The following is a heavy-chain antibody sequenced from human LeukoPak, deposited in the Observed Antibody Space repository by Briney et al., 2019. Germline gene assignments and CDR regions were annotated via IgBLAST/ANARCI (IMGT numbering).Heavy chain of an antibody. V-gene: IGHV4-4*09. Sequence: PSETLSLTCTVSGGSFSGYYWSWIRQPPGKGLEWIGYVSDSGSTSYNPSLKSRVTISSDTSGNQFSLRLNSVTAADTAVYYCASAPVLYYFDYWGRGTLVTVSS. CDR2: VSDSGST. J-gene: IGHJ4*02. CDR3: ASAPVLYYFDY. CDR1: GGSFSGYY.